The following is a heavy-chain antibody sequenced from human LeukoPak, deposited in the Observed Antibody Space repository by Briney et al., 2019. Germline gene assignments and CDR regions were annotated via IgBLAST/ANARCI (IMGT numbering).Heavy chain of an antibody. CDR1: GYTFTSYG. J-gene: IGHJ5*02. V-gene: IGHV1-18*01. D-gene: IGHD3-10*01. CDR2: ISAYNGNT. CDR3: ARAISSYYYGSGSLGNWFDP. Sequence: GASVKVSCKASGYTFTSYGISWVRQAPGQGLEWMGWISAYNGNTNYAQKLQGRVTMTTDTSTSTAYMELRSLRSDDTAVYYCARAISSYYYGSGSLGNWFDPWGQGTLVTVSS.